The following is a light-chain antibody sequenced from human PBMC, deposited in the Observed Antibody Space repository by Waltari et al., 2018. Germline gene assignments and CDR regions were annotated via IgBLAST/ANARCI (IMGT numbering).Light chain of an antibody. J-gene: IGKJ2*01. V-gene: IGKV1-39*01. CDR1: QDIKKD. Sequence: DIQMTQSPSSLSAFVGDRVTITCRASQDIKKDLHWYQEKPGKAPIHLIYGASILRTGVPARFSGTGSGTDFTLTVSGVQPEDVATYYCQQSYRTPPYTFGQGTKVEI. CDR3: QQSYRTPPYT. CDR2: GAS.